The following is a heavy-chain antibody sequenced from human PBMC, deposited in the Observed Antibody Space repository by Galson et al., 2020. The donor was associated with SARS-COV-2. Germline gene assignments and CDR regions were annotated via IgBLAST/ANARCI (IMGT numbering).Heavy chain of an antibody. CDR2: IYYSGST. CDR3: ARAPIYYYGSGSYGVDGAFDFDY. V-gene: IGHV4-31*03. CDR1: GGSISSGGYY. Sequence: SETLSLTCTVSGGSISSGGYYWSWIRQHPGKGLEWIGYIYYSGSTSYNPSLKSRVTISVDTSKNQFSLNLSSVTAADTAVYYCARAPIYYYGSGSYGVDGAFDFDYWGQGTLVTVSS. D-gene: IGHD3-10*01. J-gene: IGHJ4*02.